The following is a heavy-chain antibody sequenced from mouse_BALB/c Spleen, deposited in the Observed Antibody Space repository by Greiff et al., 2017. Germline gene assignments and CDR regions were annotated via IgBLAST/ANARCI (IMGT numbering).Heavy chain of an antibody. J-gene: IGHJ2*01. CDR1: GFTFSSYA. CDR3: ARGGRSTMITTDSYYFDY. V-gene: IGHV5-6-5*01. Sequence: EVKLMESGGGLVKPGGSLKLSCAASGFTFSSYAMSWVRQTPEKRLEWVASISSGGSTYYPDSVKGRFTISRDNARNILYLQMSSLRSEDTAMYYCARGGRSTMITTDSYYFDYWGQGTTLTVSS. D-gene: IGHD2-4*01. CDR2: ISSGGST.